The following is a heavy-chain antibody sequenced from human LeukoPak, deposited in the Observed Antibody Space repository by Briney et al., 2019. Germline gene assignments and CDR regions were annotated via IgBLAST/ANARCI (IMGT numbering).Heavy chain of an antibody. CDR1: GGSISSSSYY. J-gene: IGHJ4*02. Sequence: PSETLSLTCTVSGGSISSSSYYWGWIRQPPGKGLEWIGSIYYSGSTYYHPSLKSRVTISVDTSKNQFSLKLSSVTAADTAVYYCARDPNDYSNGWGQGTLVTVSS. CDR2: IYYSGST. D-gene: IGHD4-11*01. V-gene: IGHV4-39*07. CDR3: ARDPNDYSNG.